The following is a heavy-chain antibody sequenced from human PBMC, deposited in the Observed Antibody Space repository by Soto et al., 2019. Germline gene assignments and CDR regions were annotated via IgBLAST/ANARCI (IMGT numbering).Heavy chain of an antibody. J-gene: IGHJ4*02. D-gene: IGHD6-13*01. CDR3: AKDIGSSSDY. V-gene: IGHV3-23*01. CDR1: VFTFISYA. CDR2: ISGSGGST. Sequence: PWWSLRLSCASSVFTFISYAMSWVRQAPGKGLEWVSAISGSGGSTYYADSVKGRFTIPRDNSKNTLYLQMNSLRAEDTAVYYCAKDIGSSSDYWGQGTQVTVSS.